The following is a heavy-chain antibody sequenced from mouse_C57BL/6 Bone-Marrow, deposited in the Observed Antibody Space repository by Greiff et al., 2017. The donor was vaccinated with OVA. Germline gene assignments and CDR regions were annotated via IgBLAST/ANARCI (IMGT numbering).Heavy chain of an antibody. D-gene: IGHD3-2*02. CDR2: RYPGDGDT. CDR1: GYAFSSSW. J-gene: IGHJ3*01. CDR3: ARERGQLTLRGFAY. Sequence: VQLQQSGPELVKPGASVKISCKASGYAFSSSWMNWVKQRPGKGLEWIGRRYPGDGDTNYHGKFKGKATLTSDKSSSPAYMQLSSLTSEDSAVYFCARERGQLTLRGFAYWGQGTLVTVSA. V-gene: IGHV1-82*01.